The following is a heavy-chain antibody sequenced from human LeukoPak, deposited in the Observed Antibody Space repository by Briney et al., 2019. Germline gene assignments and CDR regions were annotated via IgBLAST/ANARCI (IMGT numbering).Heavy chain of an antibody. CDR2: ISSNGGST. J-gene: IGHJ6*03. CDR1: GFTFSSYA. Sequence: PGGSLRLSCAASGFTFSSYAMHWVRQAPGKGLEYVSAISSNGGSTYYANSVKGRFTISRDNSKNTLYLQMGSLRAEDMAVYYCARVRDFWSGSYMDVWGKGTTVTVSS. V-gene: IGHV3-64*01. CDR3: ARVRDFWSGSYMDV. D-gene: IGHD3-3*01.